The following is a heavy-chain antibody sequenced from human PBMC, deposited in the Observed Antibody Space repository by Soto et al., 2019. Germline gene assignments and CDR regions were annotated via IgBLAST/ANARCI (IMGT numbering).Heavy chain of an antibody. J-gene: IGHJ4*02. D-gene: IGHD2-2*01. CDR1: GGTFSSYR. Sequence: QVQLEQSGAEVKKPGSSVKVSCKSSGGTFSSYRISWVRQAPGQGLEWMGGIMPIFATPKYAQRFEGRVTISADESTSTAYMELWSLTSHDTAVYYCAREVSSSRFDSWGQGTLVTVSS. CDR2: IMPIFATP. V-gene: IGHV1-69*01. CDR3: AREVSSSRFDS.